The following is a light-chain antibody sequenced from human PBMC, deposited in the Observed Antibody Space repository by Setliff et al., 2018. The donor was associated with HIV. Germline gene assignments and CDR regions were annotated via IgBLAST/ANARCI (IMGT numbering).Light chain of an antibody. CDR1: QGIRND. J-gene: IGKJ3*01. CDR3: QEFDT. V-gene: IGKV1-9*01. Sequence: DIQLTQSPSFLSASVGDRVTITCRASQGIRNDLAWYQQKPGKGPQLLIYAASTLQDGAPSRFSGSESGTEFTLTISSLQPEDFATYYCQEFDTFGSGTKVDIK. CDR2: AAS.